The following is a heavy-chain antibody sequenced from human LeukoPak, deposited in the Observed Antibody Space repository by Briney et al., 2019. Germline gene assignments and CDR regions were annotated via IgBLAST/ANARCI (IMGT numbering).Heavy chain of an antibody. CDR1: GFTFSSYW. D-gene: IGHD1/OR15-1a*01. CDR2: IRQDGSVQ. Sequence: GGSLRLPCAASGFTFSSYWMSWVRQAPGKGLEWVANIRQDGSVQNYVDSVKGRFTISRDNPKNSVYLQMSSLRAEDTAVYYCLVTTRSRGFDYWGQGTLVTVSS. CDR3: LVTTRSRGFDY. V-gene: IGHV3-7*01. J-gene: IGHJ4*02.